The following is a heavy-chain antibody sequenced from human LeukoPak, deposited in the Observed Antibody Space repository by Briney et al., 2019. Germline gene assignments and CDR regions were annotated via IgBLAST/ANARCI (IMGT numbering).Heavy chain of an antibody. J-gene: IGHJ4*02. Sequence: SETLSLTCAVYGGSFSGCYWSWIRQPPGKGLEWIGEINHSGSTNYNPSLKSRVTISVDTSKNQFSLKLSSVTAADTAVYYCARSRARYCSSTSCLALDYWGQGTLVTVSS. CDR1: GGSFSGCY. CDR2: INHSGST. D-gene: IGHD2-2*01. CDR3: ARSRARYCSSTSCLALDY. V-gene: IGHV4-34*01.